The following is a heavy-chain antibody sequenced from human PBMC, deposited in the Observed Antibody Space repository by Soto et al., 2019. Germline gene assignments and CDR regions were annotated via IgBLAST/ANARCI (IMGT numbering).Heavy chain of an antibody. CDR3: AREEAAAGTKGYYYYYYMDV. J-gene: IGHJ6*03. V-gene: IGHV3-33*01. CDR2: IWYDGSNK. CDR1: GFTFSSYG. D-gene: IGHD6-13*01. Sequence: PGGSLRLSCAASGFTFSSYGMHWVRQAPGKGLEWVAVIWYDGSNKYYADSVKGRFTISRDNSKNTLYLQMNSLRAEDTAVYYCAREEAAAGTKGYYYYYYMDVWGKGTTVTVSS.